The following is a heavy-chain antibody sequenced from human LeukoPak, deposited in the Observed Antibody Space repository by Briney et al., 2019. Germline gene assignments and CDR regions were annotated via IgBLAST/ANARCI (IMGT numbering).Heavy chain of an antibody. Sequence: ASVKVSCKASGYTFTSYYMHWVRQAPGQGLEWMGIINPSGGSTSYAQKFQGRVTITADESTSTAYMELSSLRSEDTAVYYCAVGYCSGGSCYGNPEPHVELYGMDVWGQGTTVTVSS. J-gene: IGHJ6*02. V-gene: IGHV1-46*01. CDR3: AVGYCSGGSCYGNPEPHVELYGMDV. D-gene: IGHD2-15*01. CDR1: GYTFTSYY. CDR2: INPSGGST.